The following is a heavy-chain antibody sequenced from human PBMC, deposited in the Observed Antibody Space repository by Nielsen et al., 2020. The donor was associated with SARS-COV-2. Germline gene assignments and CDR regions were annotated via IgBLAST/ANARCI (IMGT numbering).Heavy chain of an antibody. V-gene: IGHV3-30-3*01. Sequence: GGSLRLSCAASGFTFSDYYMSWIRQAPGKGLEWVAVISYDGSNKYYADSVKGRFTISRDNSKNTLYLQMNSLRAEDTAVYYCARGEGYCSGGSCYSAYWGQGTLVTVSS. J-gene: IGHJ4*02. CDR1: GFTFSDYY. CDR3: ARGEGYCSGGSCYSAY. D-gene: IGHD2-15*01. CDR2: ISYDGSNK.